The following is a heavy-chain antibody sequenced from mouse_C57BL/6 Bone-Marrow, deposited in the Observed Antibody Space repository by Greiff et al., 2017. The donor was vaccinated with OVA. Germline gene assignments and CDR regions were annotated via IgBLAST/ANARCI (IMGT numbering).Heavy chain of an antibody. CDR3: ARDYYDALDY. CDR1: GYSFTSGYY. J-gene: IGHJ2*01. CDR2: IRYDGSN. Sequence: EVQLQQSGPGLVKPSPSLSLSCSVTGYSFTSGYYWNWIRQFPGNKLEWRGYIRYDGSNNYNPSLKNQISITRDTSKNQLFLKLKAVTTEDRARYYGARDYYDALDYWGQGTTLTVSS. V-gene: IGHV3-6*01. D-gene: IGHD2-4*01.